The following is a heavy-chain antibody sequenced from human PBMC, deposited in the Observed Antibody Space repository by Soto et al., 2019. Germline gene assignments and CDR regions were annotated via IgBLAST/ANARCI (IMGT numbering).Heavy chain of an antibody. CDR2: ISSSSSYI. V-gene: IGHV3-21*01. D-gene: IGHD3-10*01. Sequence: EVQLVESGGGLVKPGGSLRLSCAASGFTFSSYSMNWVRQAPGKGLEWVSSISSSSSYIYYADSVKGRFTISRDNAKNSLSLQMNSLRAEDTAVYYCARDTYYGSGTLLGYGMDVWGQGTTVTVSS. CDR3: ARDTYYGSGTLLGYGMDV. J-gene: IGHJ6*02. CDR1: GFTFSSYS.